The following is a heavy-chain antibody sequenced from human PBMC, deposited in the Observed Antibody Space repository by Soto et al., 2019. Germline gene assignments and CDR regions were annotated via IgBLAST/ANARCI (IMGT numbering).Heavy chain of an antibody. D-gene: IGHD3-3*01. CDR3: AKEGNYDFWSGSRYYFDY. CDR2: ISYDGSNK. Sequence: GGSLRLSCAASGFTFSSYGMHWVRQAPGKGLEWVAVISYDGSNKYYADSVKGRFTISRDNSKNTLYLQMNSLRAEDTAVYYCAKEGNYDFWSGSRYYFDYWGQGTLVTVSS. CDR1: GFTFSSYG. V-gene: IGHV3-30*18. J-gene: IGHJ4*02.